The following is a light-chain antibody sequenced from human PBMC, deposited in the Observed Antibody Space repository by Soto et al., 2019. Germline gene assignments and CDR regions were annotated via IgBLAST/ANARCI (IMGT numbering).Light chain of an antibody. J-gene: IGKJ1*01. CDR1: QSIDVW. CDR3: QQYNVYWT. CDR2: KAS. V-gene: IGKV1-5*03. Sequence: DIHMAQSPSTLSASVGDRVTITCRARQSIDVWLAWYQQKAGKAPKLLSYKASTLESGVPSRFSGSGSGTEFTLTISSLQPDDFATYYCQQYNVYWTFGQGTKVEIK.